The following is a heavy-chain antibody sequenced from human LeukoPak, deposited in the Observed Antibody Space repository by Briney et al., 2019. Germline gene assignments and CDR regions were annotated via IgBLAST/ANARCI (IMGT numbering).Heavy chain of an antibody. D-gene: IGHD5-24*01. CDR2: IYYSVST. CDR1: GGSISSYY. CDR3: ARGLEMATTDFDY. J-gene: IGHJ4*02. V-gene: IGHV4-59*01. Sequence: SETLSLTCTVSGGSISSYYWSWIRQPPGKGLEWIGYIYYSVSTNYNPSLKSRVTISVDASKNQFSLKLSSVTAADTAVYYCARGLEMATTDFDYWGQGTLVTVSS.